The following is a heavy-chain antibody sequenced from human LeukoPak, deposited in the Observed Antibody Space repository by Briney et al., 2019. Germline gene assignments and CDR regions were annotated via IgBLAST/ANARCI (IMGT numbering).Heavy chain of an antibody. D-gene: IGHD6-13*01. V-gene: IGHV1-69*06. J-gene: IGHJ4*02. CDR2: IIPIFGTA. CDR3: ARDPRYSPGVGYFDY. Sequence: ASVTVSCKASGGTFSSYAISWVRQAPGQGLEWMGGIIPIFGTANYAQKFQGRVTITADKSTSTAYMELSSLRSEDTAVYYCARDPRYSPGVGYFDYWGQGTLVTVSS. CDR1: GGTFSSYA.